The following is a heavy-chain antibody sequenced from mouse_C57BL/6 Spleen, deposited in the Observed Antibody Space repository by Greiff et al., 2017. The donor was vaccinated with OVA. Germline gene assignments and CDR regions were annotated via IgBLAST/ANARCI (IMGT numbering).Heavy chain of an antibody. CDR3: ALYDGYSGGYFDV. Sequence: QVQLQQPGAELVKPGASVKLSCKASGYTFTSYWMQWVKQRPGQGLEWIGEIDPSDSYTNYNQKFKGKATLTVDTSSSTAYMQLSSLTSEDSAVYYCALYDGYSGGYFDVWGTGTTVTVSS. J-gene: IGHJ1*03. V-gene: IGHV1-50*01. D-gene: IGHD2-3*01. CDR2: IDPSDSYT. CDR1: GYTFTSYW.